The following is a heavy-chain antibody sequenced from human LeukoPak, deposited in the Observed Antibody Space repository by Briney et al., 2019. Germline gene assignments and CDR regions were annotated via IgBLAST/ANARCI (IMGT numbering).Heavy chain of an antibody. D-gene: IGHD6-19*01. CDR3: ARDGVAGVYYFDY. CDR2: INPSGGST. Sequence: ATVKVSCKASGYTFTSYYMHWVRQAPGQGLEWMGIINPSGGSTNYAQKFQGRVTMTRDMSTSTVYMELSSLRSEDTAVYYCARDGVAGVYYFDYWGQGTLVTVSS. V-gene: IGHV1-46*01. CDR1: GYTFTSYY. J-gene: IGHJ4*02.